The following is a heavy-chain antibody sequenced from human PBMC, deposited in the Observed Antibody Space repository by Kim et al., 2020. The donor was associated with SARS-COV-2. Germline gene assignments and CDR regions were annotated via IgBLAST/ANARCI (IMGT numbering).Heavy chain of an antibody. V-gene: IGHV4-39*01. Sequence: SETLSLTCTVSGGSISSSSYYWGWIRQPPGKGLEWIGSIYYSGSTYYNPSLKSRVTISVDTSKNQFSLKLSSVTAADTAVYYCARHTVITRWFGEGCYFDYWGQGTLVTVSS. J-gene: IGHJ4*02. CDR1: GGSISSSSYY. D-gene: IGHD3-10*01. CDR3: ARHTVITRWFGEGCYFDY. CDR2: IYYSGST.